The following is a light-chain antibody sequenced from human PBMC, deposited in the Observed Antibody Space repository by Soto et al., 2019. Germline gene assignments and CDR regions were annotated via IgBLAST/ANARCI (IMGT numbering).Light chain of an antibody. J-gene: IGKJ4*01. CDR1: QSVHNN. Sequence: EVVMTQSPATLSVSPGDRATLSCRASQSVHNNLAWYQQKPGQAPRLLIFDTSTRATDIPIRFTGGGSGTEFTLTISSLQSEDSAVYYCQQYELWPLTFGGGTKVEIK. CDR2: DTS. V-gene: IGKV3-15*01. CDR3: QQYELWPLT.